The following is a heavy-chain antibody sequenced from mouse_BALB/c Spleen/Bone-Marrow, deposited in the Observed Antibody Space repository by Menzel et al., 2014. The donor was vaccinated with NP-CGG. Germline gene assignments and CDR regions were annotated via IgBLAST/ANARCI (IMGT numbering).Heavy chain of an antibody. Sequence: EVKVVESGGDLVKPGGSLKLSCAASGFTFSSYGMSWVRQTPDKRLEWVATISSGGSYTYYPDSVKGRFTISRDNAKNTLYLQMSSLKSEDTAMYYCARIYYDNYVNYWGQGTTLTVSS. CDR1: GFTFSSYG. CDR2: ISSGGSYT. CDR3: ARIYYDNYVNY. D-gene: IGHD2-4*01. V-gene: IGHV5-6*01. J-gene: IGHJ2*01.